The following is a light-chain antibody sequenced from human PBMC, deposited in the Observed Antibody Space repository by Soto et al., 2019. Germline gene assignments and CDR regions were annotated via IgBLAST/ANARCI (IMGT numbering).Light chain of an antibody. CDR1: QSINIK. Sequence: EIVLTQSPGTLSLSPGEGATLSCRASQSINIKLVWYQKKSGQAPRLLIYDASTRAYGIPDRFSGSGSGTDFSLTISRLEPEDFAVYYCQQYAGSLYTFAQGTKLDIK. J-gene: IGKJ2*01. V-gene: IGKV3-20*01. CDR3: QQYAGSLYT. CDR2: DAS.